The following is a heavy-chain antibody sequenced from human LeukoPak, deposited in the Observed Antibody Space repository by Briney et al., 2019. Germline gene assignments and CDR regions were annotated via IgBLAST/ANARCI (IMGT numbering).Heavy chain of an antibody. CDR1: GGSFSGYY. D-gene: IGHD3-22*01. CDR3: ARGGIVATIRSGYYYGDFDY. J-gene: IGHJ4*02. Sequence: SETLSLTCAVYGGSFSGYYWSWIRQPPGKGLEWIGEINHSGSTNYNPSLKSRVTISVDTSKNQFSLKLSSVTAADTAVYYCARGGIVATIRSGYYYGDFDYWGQGTLGTVSS. V-gene: IGHV4-34*01. CDR2: INHSGST.